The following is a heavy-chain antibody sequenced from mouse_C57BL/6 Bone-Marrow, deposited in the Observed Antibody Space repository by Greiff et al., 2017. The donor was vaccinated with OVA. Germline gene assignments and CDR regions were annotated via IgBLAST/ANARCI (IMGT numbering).Heavy chain of an antibody. CDR3: ARGFYYGSTSWFAY. Sequence: VQLQQSGPELVKPGASVKIPCKASGYTFPDYNMAWVKQSHGKSLEWIGDINPNTGGTIYNQKFKGKATLTVDKSSSTAYMELRSLTSEDTAVYYCARGFYYGSTSWFAYWGQGTLVTVSA. D-gene: IGHD1-1*01. CDR1: GYTFPDYN. V-gene: IGHV1-18*01. J-gene: IGHJ3*01. CDR2: INPNTGGT.